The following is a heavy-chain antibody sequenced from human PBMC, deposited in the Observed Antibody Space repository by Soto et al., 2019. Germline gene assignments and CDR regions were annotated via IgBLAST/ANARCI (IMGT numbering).Heavy chain of an antibody. CDR3: AKAPRGGHYGDWYFDL. J-gene: IGHJ2*01. V-gene: IGHV3-23*01. D-gene: IGHD3-10*01. Sequence: EVQLLESGGGLVQPGGSLRLSCAGSGFTFGTYGMSWVRLAPGRGLEWVSAIKSGGETTYYPDSVKGRFTISRDNSKNTLYMQMNRLRAEDTAIYYCAKAPRGGHYGDWYFDLWGRGTLVTVSS. CDR2: IKSGGETT. CDR1: GFTFGTYG.